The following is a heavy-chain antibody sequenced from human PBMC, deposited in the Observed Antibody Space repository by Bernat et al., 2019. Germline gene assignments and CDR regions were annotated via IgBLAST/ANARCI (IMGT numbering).Heavy chain of an antibody. CDR1: GYTFTSYA. V-gene: IGHV1-3*01. Sequence: QVQLVQSGAEVKKPGASVKVSCKASGYTFTSYAMHWVRQAPGQRLEWMGWINAGNGNTKYSQKFQGRVTITRDTSASTAYMELSSLRSEDTAVYYCARGDGDYVNPAYWYFDLWGRGTLVTVSS. CDR3: ARGDGDYVNPAYWYFDL. D-gene: IGHD4-17*01. CDR2: INAGNGNT. J-gene: IGHJ2*01.